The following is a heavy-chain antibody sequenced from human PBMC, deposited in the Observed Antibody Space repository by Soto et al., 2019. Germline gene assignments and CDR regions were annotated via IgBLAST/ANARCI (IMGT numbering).Heavy chain of an antibody. J-gene: IGHJ5*02. CDR3: TRDQGGSYDSWFDP. V-gene: IGHV3-21*01. CDR2: MSSGSAFI. Sequence: EVQVVESGGGLVKPGGSLRLSCNFSFSMYSMDWVRQAPGKGLEWVASMSSGSAFIKYADSVKCRFTISRDNAKNSVSLQMDSLRVEDTAMYYCTRDQGGSYDSWFDPWGRGTLVTVSS. D-gene: IGHD1-26*01. CDR1: SFSMYS.